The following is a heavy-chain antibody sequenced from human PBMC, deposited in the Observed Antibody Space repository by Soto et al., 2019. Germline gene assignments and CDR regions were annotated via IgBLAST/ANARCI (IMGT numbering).Heavy chain of an antibody. V-gene: IGHV6-1*01. Sequence: SQTLSLTCAISGDSVSSNSAAWNWIRQSPSRGLEWLGRTYYRSKWYNDYAVSVKSRITINPDTSKNQFSLQLNSVTPEDTAVYYCARGYDFWSGYYFPTSYYYYGMDVWGQGTTVTVS. J-gene: IGHJ6*02. D-gene: IGHD3-3*01. CDR2: TYYRSKWYN. CDR1: GDSVSSNSAA. CDR3: ARGYDFWSGYYFPTSYYYYGMDV.